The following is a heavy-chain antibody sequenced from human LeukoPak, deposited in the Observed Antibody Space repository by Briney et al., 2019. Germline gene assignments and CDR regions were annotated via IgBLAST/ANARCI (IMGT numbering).Heavy chain of an antibody. V-gene: IGHV3-48*01. Sequence: GGSLRLSCAASGFTFSSYSMNWVRQAPGKGLEWVSYISSSSSTIYYADSVKGRFTISRDNAKNSLYLQMNSLRAEDTAVYYWARSYVDTAMVTGGFDYWGQGTLVTVP. CDR3: ARSYVDTAMVTGGFDY. J-gene: IGHJ4*02. CDR2: ISSSSSTI. CDR1: GFTFSSYS. D-gene: IGHD5-18*01.